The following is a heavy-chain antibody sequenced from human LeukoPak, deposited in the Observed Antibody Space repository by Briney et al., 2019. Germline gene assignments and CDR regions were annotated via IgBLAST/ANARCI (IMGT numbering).Heavy chain of an antibody. Sequence: ASVKVSCKASGYTLTGYYMHWVRQAPGQGLEWMGWINPNSGGTNYAQKFQGRVTMTRDTSISTAYMELSRLRSDDTAVYYCAREFDYYDSSGYTEYFQHWGQGTLVTVSS. CDR3: AREFDYYDSSGYTEYFQH. D-gene: IGHD3-22*01. J-gene: IGHJ1*01. CDR1: GYTLTGYY. V-gene: IGHV1-2*02. CDR2: INPNSGGT.